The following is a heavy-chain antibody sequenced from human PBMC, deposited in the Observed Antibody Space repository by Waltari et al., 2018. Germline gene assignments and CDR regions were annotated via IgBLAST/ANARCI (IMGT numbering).Heavy chain of an antibody. CDR3: ARDCSGGSCYDWFDP. V-gene: IGHV1-3*01. Sequence: QVQLVQSGAEVKKPGASVTVSCKASGYTFTSYAMHWVRQAPGQRLEWMGWINAGNGNTKYSQKFQGRVTITRDTSASTAYMELSSLRSEDTAVYYCARDCSGGSCYDWFDPWGQGTLVTVSS. CDR1: GYTFTSYA. D-gene: IGHD2-15*01. J-gene: IGHJ5*02. CDR2: INAGNGNT.